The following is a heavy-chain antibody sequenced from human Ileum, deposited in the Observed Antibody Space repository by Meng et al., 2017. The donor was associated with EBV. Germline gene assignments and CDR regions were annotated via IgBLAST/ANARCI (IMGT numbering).Heavy chain of an antibody. CDR1: GFSLSTSGVG. Sequence: QITLKASAPTGVKPTQTLTLPCTFPGFSLSTSGVGVGWIRQPPGKALEWLAMIYGQGDKHYSPSLTSRLTITKDTSKNQVVLTMTNMDSVDTATYYCALRPRQLLRGWFDSWGQGALVTVSS. CDR3: ALRPRQLLRGWFDS. J-gene: IGHJ5*01. V-gene: IGHV2-5*01. CDR2: IYGQGDK. D-gene: IGHD6-13*01.